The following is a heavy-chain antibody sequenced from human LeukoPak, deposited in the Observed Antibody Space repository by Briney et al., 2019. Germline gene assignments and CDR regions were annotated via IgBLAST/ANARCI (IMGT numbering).Heavy chain of an antibody. D-gene: IGHD6-6*01. CDR2: INPNSGGT. CDR3: ARTTAARLPPPYGMDV. Sequence: ASVNVSFKASGYTFTGYYMHWVRQAPGQGLEWMGWINPNSGGTNYAQKFQGRVTMTRDTSISTAYMELSRLRSDDTAVYYCARTTAARLPPPYGMDVWGQGTTVTVSS. J-gene: IGHJ6*02. V-gene: IGHV1-2*02. CDR1: GYTFTGYY.